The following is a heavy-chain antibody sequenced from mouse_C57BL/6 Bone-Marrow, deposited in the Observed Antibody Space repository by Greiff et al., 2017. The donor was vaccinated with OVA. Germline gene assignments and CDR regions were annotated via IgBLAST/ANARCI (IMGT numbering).Heavy chain of an antibody. V-gene: IGHV14-4*01. J-gene: IGHJ4*01. CDR2: IDPENGDT. CDR1: GFNIKDDY. Sequence: VQLQQSGAELVRPGASVKLSCTASGFNIKDDYMHWVKQRPEQGLEWIGWIDPENGDTEYASKFQGKATITADTSSNTAYLQLSSLTSEDTAVYYCARGGVFFMDYWGQGTSVTVSS. CDR3: ARGGVFFMDY.